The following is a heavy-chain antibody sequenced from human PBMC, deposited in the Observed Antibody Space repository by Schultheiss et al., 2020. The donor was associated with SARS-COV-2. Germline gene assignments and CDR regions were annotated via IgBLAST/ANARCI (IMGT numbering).Heavy chain of an antibody. Sequence: GESLKISCAASGFTFSSYWMTWVRQAPGKGLEWVANIKQDGSEKYYVDSVKGRFTISRDNAKNSLYLQMNSLKTEDTAVYYCARAWVVSNYYGMDVWGQGTTVTVSS. D-gene: IGHD2-15*01. CDR2: IKQDGSEK. CDR3: ARAWVVSNYYGMDV. CDR1: GFTFSSYW. J-gene: IGHJ6*02. V-gene: IGHV3-7*03.